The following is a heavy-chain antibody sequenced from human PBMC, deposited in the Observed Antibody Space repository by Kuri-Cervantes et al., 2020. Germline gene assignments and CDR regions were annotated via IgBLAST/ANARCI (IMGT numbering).Heavy chain of an antibody. CDR2: ISSSSSYI. V-gene: IGHV3-21*03. Sequence: GGSLRLSCAVYGGSFSGYYWTWIRQPPGKGLEWVSSISSSSSYIYYADSVKGRFTISRDNAKNSLYLQMNSLRAEDTAVYYCARRSTYSSSWYDYFQRWGQGTLVTVSS. CDR1: GGSFSGYY. J-gene: IGHJ1*01. D-gene: IGHD6-13*01. CDR3: ARRSTYSSSWYDYFQR.